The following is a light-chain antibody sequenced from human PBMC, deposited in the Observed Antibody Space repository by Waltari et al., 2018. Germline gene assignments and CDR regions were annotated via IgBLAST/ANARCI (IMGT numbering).Light chain of an antibody. Sequence: RASQVVTASQGAWYPQKPGQAPRLLIYGASTRATGTPDRFSGTGSGTDFILNISGLEPEDFAVYFCQQYGSSIPFTFGPGTKV. CDR2: GAS. V-gene: IGKV3-20*01. CDR1: QVVTASQ. J-gene: IGKJ3*01. CDR3: QQYGSSIPFT.